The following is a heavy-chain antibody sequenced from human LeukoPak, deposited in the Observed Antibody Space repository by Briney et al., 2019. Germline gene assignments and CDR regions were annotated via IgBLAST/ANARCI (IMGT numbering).Heavy chain of an antibody. D-gene: IGHD6-25*01. CDR1: GGSIYSSSYY. CDR2: IHYSAST. Sequence: PSETPSLICTVSGGSIYSSSYYWGWLRQPPGKGLEWIGTIHYSASTYYNPSLQSRVTISVDTSKNQFSLKLSSVTASDTAVYYCTRRIAASRNDAFDIWGQGTMVTVSS. V-gene: IGHV4-39*01. J-gene: IGHJ3*02. CDR3: TRRIAASRNDAFDI.